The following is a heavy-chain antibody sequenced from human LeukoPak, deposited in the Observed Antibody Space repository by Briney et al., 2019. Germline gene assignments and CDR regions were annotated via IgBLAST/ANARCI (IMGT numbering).Heavy chain of an antibody. D-gene: IGHD3-22*01. J-gene: IGHJ4*02. V-gene: IGHV3-30*03. CDR2: AYDNASNQ. CDR1: GFTFRSYG. CDR3: ASLYYDSDIDY. Sequence: GGSLRLSCVASGFTFRSYGMHWVRQVPGKGLEWVAVAYDNASNQYYADSVKGRFTISKDNSRNTLYLQMNSLRAEDTAVYYCASLYYDSDIDYWGQGTLVTVSS.